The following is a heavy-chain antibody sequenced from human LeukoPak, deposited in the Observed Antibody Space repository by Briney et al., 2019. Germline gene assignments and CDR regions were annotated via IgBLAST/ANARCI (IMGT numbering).Heavy chain of an antibody. CDR3: ARALGIAAAGHYYYYYGMDV. J-gene: IGHJ6*02. D-gene: IGHD6-13*01. Sequence: SETLSLTCTVSGGSISSYYWSWIRLPAGKGLEWIGRTYTSGSTNYNPSLKSRVTMSVDTSKNQFPLKLSSVTAADTAVYYCARALGIAAAGHYYYYYGMDVWGQGTTVTVSS. CDR2: TYTSGST. V-gene: IGHV4-4*07. CDR1: GGSISSYY.